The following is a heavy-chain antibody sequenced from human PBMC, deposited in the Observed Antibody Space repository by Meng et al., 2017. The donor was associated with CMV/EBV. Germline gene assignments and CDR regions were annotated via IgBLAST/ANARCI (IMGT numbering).Heavy chain of an antibody. CDR3: AKSTILNPRFDY. CDR2: ISGSGGST. D-gene: IGHD5/OR15-5a*01. Sequence: GESLKISCAASGFTCSSYAMSWVRQAPGKGLEWVSAISGSGGSTYYADSVKGRFTISRDNSKNTLYLQMNSLRADNTAVYYCAKSTILNPRFDYWGQGTLVTVSS. V-gene: IGHV3-23*01. CDR1: GFTCSSYA. J-gene: IGHJ4*02.